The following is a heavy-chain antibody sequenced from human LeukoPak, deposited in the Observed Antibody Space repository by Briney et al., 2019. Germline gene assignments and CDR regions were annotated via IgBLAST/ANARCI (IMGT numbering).Heavy chain of an antibody. CDR3: ARDYKGIDY. Sequence: GGSLRLSCGASGFTFRTSWMNWVRQAPGKGLEWVASINPDGSEKYSVDSVKGRFTISRDNAKNSLYLQMNSLRAEDTAVYYCARDYKGIDYWGQGTLVTVSS. V-gene: IGHV3-7*01. J-gene: IGHJ4*02. D-gene: IGHD3-10*01. CDR1: GFTFRTSW. CDR2: INPDGSEK.